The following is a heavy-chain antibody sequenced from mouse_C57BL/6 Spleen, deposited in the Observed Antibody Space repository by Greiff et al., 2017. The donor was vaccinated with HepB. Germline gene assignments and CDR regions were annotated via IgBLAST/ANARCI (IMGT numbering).Heavy chain of an antibody. Sequence: VQLQQSGAELVRPGASVTLSCKASGYTFTDYEMHWVKQTPVHGLEWIGAIDPETGGTAYNQKFKGKAILTADKSSSTAYMELRSLTSEDSAVYYCTRGIYFYFDYWGQGTTLTVSS. CDR3: TRGIYFYFDY. CDR2: IDPETGGT. CDR1: GYTFTDYE. D-gene: IGHD2-1*01. V-gene: IGHV1-15*01. J-gene: IGHJ2*01.